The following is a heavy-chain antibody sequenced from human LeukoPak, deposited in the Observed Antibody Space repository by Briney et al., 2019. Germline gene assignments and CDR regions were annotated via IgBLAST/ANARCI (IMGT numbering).Heavy chain of an antibody. V-gene: IGHV3-23*01. CDR3: AKVGHSGPSHFDY. D-gene: IGHD5-12*01. Sequence: GGSLRLSCAASGFTFSDYAMNWVRQAPGKGLEWVSGISGSGENTYHADSVKGRFTISRDNAKNTLYLQMNSLRAEDTAVYYCAKVGHSGPSHFDYWGQGTLVTVSS. CDR1: GFTFSDYA. CDR2: ISGSGENT. J-gene: IGHJ4*02.